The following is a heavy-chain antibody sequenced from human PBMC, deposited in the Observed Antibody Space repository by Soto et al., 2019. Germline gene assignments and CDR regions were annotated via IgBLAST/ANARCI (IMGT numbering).Heavy chain of an antibody. Sequence: SETLSLTCTVSGGSISSYYWSWIRQPPGKGLEWIGYIYYSGSTNYNPSLKSRVTISVDTSKNQFSLKLSSVTAADTAVYYCASKSIAARRHYYYYYYMDVWGKGTTVTVSS. J-gene: IGHJ6*03. CDR2: IYYSGST. CDR3: ASKSIAARRHYYYYYYMDV. CDR1: GGSISSYY. V-gene: IGHV4-59*01. D-gene: IGHD6-6*01.